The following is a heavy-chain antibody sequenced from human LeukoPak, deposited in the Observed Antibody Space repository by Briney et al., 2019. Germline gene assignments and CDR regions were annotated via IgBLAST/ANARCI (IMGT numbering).Heavy chain of an antibody. V-gene: IGHV3-7*03. CDR1: AFIFSGHW. D-gene: IGHD6-13*01. Sequence: GGSLRLSCEGSAFIFSGHWMNWVRQTPGKGLEWVASIKEDGSERQYVDSVKGRFSISRDNTKGSLFLQLNSLRAEDTAVYYCARGREKQQLYFDYWGQGTLVTVSS. CDR2: IKEDGSER. J-gene: IGHJ4*02. CDR3: ARGREKQQLYFDY.